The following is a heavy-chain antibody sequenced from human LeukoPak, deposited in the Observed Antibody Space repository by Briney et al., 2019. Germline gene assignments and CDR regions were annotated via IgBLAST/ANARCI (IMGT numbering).Heavy chain of an antibody. CDR2: INHSGSS. V-gene: IGHV4-34*01. CDR3: ARGGVEVDDSSGYYYFDY. CDR1: GGSFSGYY. D-gene: IGHD3-22*01. J-gene: IGHJ4*02. Sequence: PSETLSLTCAVYGGSFSGYYWSWIRQPPGKGLEWIGEINHSGSSNYNPSLKSRVTISVDTSKNQFSLKLSSVTAADTAVYYCARGGVEVDDSSGYYYFDYWGQGTLVTVSS.